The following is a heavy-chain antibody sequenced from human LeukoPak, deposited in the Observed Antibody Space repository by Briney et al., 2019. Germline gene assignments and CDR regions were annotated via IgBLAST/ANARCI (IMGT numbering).Heavy chain of an antibody. CDR2: ISGSGGST. J-gene: IGHJ4*02. CDR1: GFTFSSYA. V-gene: IGHV3-23*01. Sequence: GGSLRLSCAASGFTFSSYAMSWVRQAPGKGLEWVSAISGSGGSTYYADSVKGRFTISRDNSKNTLYLQMNSLRAEGTAVYYCAKCSYYYDSSGCLFDYWGQGTLVTVSS. D-gene: IGHD3-22*01. CDR3: AKCSYYYDSSGCLFDY.